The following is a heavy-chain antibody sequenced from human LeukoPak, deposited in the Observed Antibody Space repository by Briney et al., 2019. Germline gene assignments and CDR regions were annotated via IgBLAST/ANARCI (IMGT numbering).Heavy chain of an antibody. V-gene: IGHV3-30*04. CDR2: ISYDGSNK. Sequence: GGSLRLSCAASGFTFSSYAMHWVRQAPGKGLEWVAVISYDGSNKYYADSVKGRFTIPRDNSKNTLYLQMNSLRAEDTAVYYCAKVGTLMNVVVTAISLMDVWGKGTTVTISS. J-gene: IGHJ6*03. D-gene: IGHD2-21*02. CDR1: GFTFSSYA. CDR3: AKVGTLMNVVVTAISLMDV.